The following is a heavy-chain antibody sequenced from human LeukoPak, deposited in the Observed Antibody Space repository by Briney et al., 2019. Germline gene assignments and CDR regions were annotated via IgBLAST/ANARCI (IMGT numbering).Heavy chain of an antibody. Sequence: ASVKVSCKASGYTFTGYYMHWVRQAPGQGLEWMGWINPNSGGTNYAQKFQGRVTMTRDTSISTAYMELSRLRSDDTAVYYCARQVWDSTRIYWSRGYYFDYWGQGTLVTVSS. CDR3: ARQVWDSTRIYWSRGYYFDY. CDR1: GYTFTGYY. V-gene: IGHV1-2*02. D-gene: IGHD2-2*01. J-gene: IGHJ4*02. CDR2: INPNSGGT.